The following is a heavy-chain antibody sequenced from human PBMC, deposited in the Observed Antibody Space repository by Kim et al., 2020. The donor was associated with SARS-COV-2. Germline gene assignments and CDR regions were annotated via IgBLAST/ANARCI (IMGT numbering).Heavy chain of an antibody. CDR3: ARDLDGSGSYYTSYFDY. Sequence: VKGRFTISRDNSKNTLYLQMNSLRAEDTAVYYCARDLDGSGSYYTSYFDYWGQGTLVTVSS. D-gene: IGHD3-10*01. V-gene: IGHV3-30*01. J-gene: IGHJ4*02.